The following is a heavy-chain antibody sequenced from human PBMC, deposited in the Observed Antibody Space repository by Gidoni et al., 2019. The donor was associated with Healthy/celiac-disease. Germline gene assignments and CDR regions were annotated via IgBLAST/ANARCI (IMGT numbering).Heavy chain of an antibody. CDR3: ARGRRGSGPLGY. J-gene: IGHJ4*02. D-gene: IGHD3-10*01. V-gene: IGHV4-34*01. CDR1: GGSFSGYY. Sequence: QVQLQQWGAGLLKPSETLSLTCAVYGGSFSGYYWSWIRQPPGKGLEWIGEINHSGSTNYNPSLKSRVTISVDTSKNQFSLKLSSVTAADTAVYYCARGRRGSGPLGYWGQGTLVTVSS. CDR2: INHSGST.